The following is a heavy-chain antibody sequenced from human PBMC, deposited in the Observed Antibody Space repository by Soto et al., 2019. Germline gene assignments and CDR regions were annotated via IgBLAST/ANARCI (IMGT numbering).Heavy chain of an antibody. Sequence: LSLTCSVSGGSFTGDYWSWIRQPAGKGLQWIGRVFGNGAGTPIYNSLLKSRARMSADPSKRQFSLTLTSVTAADTAVYYCARDLPPYGGRRSPPTGAFEDWGQGIMVTVSS. CDR1: GGSFTGDY. CDR2: VFGNGAGTP. D-gene: IGHD2-15*01. V-gene: IGHV4-4*07. J-gene: IGHJ4*02. CDR3: ARDLPPYGGRRSPPTGAFED.